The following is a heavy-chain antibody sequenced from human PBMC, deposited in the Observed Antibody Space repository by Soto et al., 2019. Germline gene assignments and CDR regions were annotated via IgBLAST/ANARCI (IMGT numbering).Heavy chain of an antibody. Sequence: ASAKVSCKTSGYSFTDYKLHWVRQAPGQGLEWMGWVDPNGGGSNSAQKFQGSVTMTWDTSITTAYLDLTRLTTNDTATYFCATWVDYGDF. CDR1: GYSFTDYK. D-gene: IGHD4-17*01. J-gene: IGHJ2*01. V-gene: IGHV1-2*04. CDR2: VDPNGGGS. CDR3: ATWVDYGDF.